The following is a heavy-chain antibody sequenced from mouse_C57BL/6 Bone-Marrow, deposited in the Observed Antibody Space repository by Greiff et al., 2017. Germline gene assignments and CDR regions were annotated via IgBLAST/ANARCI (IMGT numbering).Heavy chain of an antibody. Sequence: VQLQQSGAELVRPGTSVKMSCKASGYTFTNYWIGWAKQRPGHGLEWIGDIYPGGGYTNYNEKFKGKGTLTADKSSSTAYMQFSSLTSEDSAIYYCARSGLRRTEYYFDYWGQGTTLTVSS. CDR1: GYTFTNYW. V-gene: IGHV1-63*01. CDR2: IYPGGGYT. J-gene: IGHJ2*01. D-gene: IGHD2-4*01. CDR3: ARSGLRRTEYYFDY.